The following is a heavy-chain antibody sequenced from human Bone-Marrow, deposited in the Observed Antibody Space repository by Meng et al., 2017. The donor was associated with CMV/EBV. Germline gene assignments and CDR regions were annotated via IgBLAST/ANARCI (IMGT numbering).Heavy chain of an antibody. CDR2: ISYDGSNK. J-gene: IGHJ4*02. D-gene: IGHD1-26*01. CDR3: RGSHAHDY. CDR1: GFTFSTYA. V-gene: IGHV3-30-3*01. Sequence: GESLKISCAASGFTFSTYAMHWVRQAPGKGLEWVAVISYDGSNKYYADSVKGRFTISRVDSKNTLYLQMNSLRAEDTAVYFCRGSHAHDYWGQGTLVTVSS.